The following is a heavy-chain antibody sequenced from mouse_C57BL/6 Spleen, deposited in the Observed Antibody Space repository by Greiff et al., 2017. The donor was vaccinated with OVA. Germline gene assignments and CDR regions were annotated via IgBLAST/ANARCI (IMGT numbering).Heavy chain of an antibody. Sequence: VQLKQPGAELVKPGASVKMSCKASGYTFTSSWITWVKQRPGQGLEWIGDIYPGSGSTNYNEKFKSKATLTVDTSSSTAYMQLSSLTSEDSAVYYCARRRDYDYDYAMDYWGQGTSVTVSS. CDR2: IYPGSGST. CDR1: GYTFTSSW. CDR3: ARRRDYDYDYAMDY. D-gene: IGHD2-4*01. J-gene: IGHJ4*01. V-gene: IGHV1-55*01.